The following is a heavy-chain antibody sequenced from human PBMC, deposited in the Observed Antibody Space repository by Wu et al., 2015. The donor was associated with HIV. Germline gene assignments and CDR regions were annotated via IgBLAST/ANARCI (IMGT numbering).Heavy chain of an antibody. Sequence: LVQSGSSVKKPGSSVRVSCTASGDTLRGYSVTWVRQAPGQGLEWMGWINPNSGGTNFAQKFQGRVTMTRDTSTTTVHMELNRLTFDDTAMYYCAKERSNWSLGSWGQGTLVTVSS. J-gene: IGHJ5*02. CDR3: AKERSNWSLGS. CDR2: INPNSGGT. V-gene: IGHV1-2*02. D-gene: IGHD3-10*01. CDR1: GDTLRGYS.